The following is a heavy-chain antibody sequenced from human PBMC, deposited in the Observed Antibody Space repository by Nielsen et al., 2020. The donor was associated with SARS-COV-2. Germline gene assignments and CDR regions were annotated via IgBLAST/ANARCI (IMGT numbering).Heavy chain of an antibody. D-gene: IGHD6-6*01. J-gene: IGHJ6*02. CDR3: ARTLYSSSSFYYYYYGMDV. CDR1: GYTFTSYY. CDR2: INPSGGST. Sequence: ASVQVSCKASGYTFTSYYMHWVRQAAGQGLEWMGIINPSGGSTSYAQKFQGRVTIIADESTRTAYMELSSLRSEDTAVYYCARTLYSSSSFYYYYYGMDVWGQGTTVTVSS. V-gene: IGHV1-46*01.